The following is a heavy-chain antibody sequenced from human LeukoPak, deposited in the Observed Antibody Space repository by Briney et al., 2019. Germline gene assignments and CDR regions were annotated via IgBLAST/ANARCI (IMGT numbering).Heavy chain of an antibody. Sequence: ASVKVSCKASGGTFSSYAISWVRQAPGQGLEWMGGIIPIFGTANYAQKFQGRVTITADESTSTAYMELSSLRSEDTAVYYCARISTYYYDSSAKYYFDYWGQGTLVTVSS. CDR3: ARISTYYYDSSAKYYFDY. V-gene: IGHV1-69*13. D-gene: IGHD3-22*01. J-gene: IGHJ4*02. CDR2: IIPIFGTA. CDR1: GGTFSSYA.